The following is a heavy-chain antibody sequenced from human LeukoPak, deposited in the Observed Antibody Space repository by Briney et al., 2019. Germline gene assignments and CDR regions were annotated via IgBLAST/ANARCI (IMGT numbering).Heavy chain of an antibody. Sequence: GGSLRLSCAASGFTFSSYWMSWVRQAPGKGLEWVANIKQDGSEKYYVDSVKGRFTISRDNAKNSLYLQMNSLRAEDTAVYYCARTYYDFWSGYYIHYGMDVWGQGTTVTVSS. J-gene: IGHJ6*02. CDR2: IKQDGSEK. CDR3: ARTYYDFWSGYYIHYGMDV. D-gene: IGHD3-3*01. V-gene: IGHV3-7*03. CDR1: GFTFSSYW.